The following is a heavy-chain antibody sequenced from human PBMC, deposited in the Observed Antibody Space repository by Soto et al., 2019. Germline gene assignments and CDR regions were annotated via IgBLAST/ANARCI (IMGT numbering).Heavy chain of an antibody. Sequence: QVQLVQSGAEVKKPGASVKVSCKASGYTFTTYAIHWMRQAPGQRPEWMGLSNAGNGNTKYSQKFQGRVTVTRDTSATTAYMELRSLRSEDTSVYYCARSIDYGDPLFDYWGQGTLVTVSS. CDR3: ARSIDYGDPLFDY. V-gene: IGHV1-3*01. CDR1: GYTFTTYA. CDR2: SNAGNGNT. J-gene: IGHJ4*02. D-gene: IGHD4-17*01.